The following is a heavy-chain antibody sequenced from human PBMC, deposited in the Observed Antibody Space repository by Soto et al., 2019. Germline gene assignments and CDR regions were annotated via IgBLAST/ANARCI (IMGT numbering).Heavy chain of an antibody. CDR3: ALSYYDSSGYTAYFDY. V-gene: IGHV4-61*01. CDR2: IYYSGST. D-gene: IGHD3-22*01. J-gene: IGHJ4*02. Sequence: SETLSLTCTVSGCSVSSGSYYWSWIRQPPGKGLEWIGYIYYSGSTNYNPSLKSRVTISVDTSKNQFSLKLSSVTAADTAVYYCALSYYDSSGYTAYFDYWGQGTLVTVSS. CDR1: GCSVSSGSYY.